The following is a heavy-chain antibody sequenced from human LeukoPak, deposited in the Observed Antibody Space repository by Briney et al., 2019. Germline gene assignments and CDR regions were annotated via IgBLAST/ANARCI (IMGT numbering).Heavy chain of an antibody. CDR3: AREFRLVVRAAYNWFDP. CDR1: GGSISSYY. D-gene: IGHD2-2*01. Sequence: KPSETLSLTCTLSGGSISSYYWSWIRQPPGKGLEWIGYIYYSGSTNYNPSLKSRVTISVDTSKNQFSLKLSSVTAADTAVYYCAREFRLVVRAAYNWFDPWGQGTLVTVSS. J-gene: IGHJ5*02. CDR2: IYYSGST. V-gene: IGHV4-59*01.